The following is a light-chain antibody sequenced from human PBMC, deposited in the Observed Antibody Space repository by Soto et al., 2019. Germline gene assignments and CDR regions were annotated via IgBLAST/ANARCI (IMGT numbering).Light chain of an antibody. CDR3: QQYGGSPTWT. CDR1: QSVSSNS. J-gene: IGKJ1*01. Sequence: EIVLTQSPGTLSLSPGERATLSCRASQSVSSNSLAWYQEKPGQAPRLLIYEASTRATGIPDRFSGSGSGTDFTLTISRLQPEDFAVYYCQQYGGSPTWTFGQGTKVEIK. CDR2: EAS. V-gene: IGKV3-20*01.